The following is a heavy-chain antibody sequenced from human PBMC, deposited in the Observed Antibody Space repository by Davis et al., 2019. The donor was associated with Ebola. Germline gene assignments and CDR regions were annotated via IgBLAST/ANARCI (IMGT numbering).Heavy chain of an antibody. V-gene: IGHV4-59*01. Sequence: PSETLSLTCSVSGTSISPYYWSWIRQTPGKGLDWIGYVEHHGRTEYIPSFNSRVTISVDTSKSQFSLKLTSVTTADMAVYYCARGVFGAFFDSWGQGALVTVSS. CDR3: ARGVFGAFFDS. CDR1: GTSISPYY. CDR2: VEHHGRT. D-gene: IGHD3-10*01. J-gene: IGHJ4*02.